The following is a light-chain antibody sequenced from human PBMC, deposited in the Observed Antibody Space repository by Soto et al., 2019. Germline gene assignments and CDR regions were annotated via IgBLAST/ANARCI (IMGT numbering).Light chain of an antibody. J-gene: IGLJ1*01. CDR1: SSDVGGYNY. CDR2: DVS. Sequence: QSALTQPRSVSGSPGQSVTISCTGTSSDVGGYNYVSWHQQHPGKAPKLMIYDVSKRPSGVPDRFSGSKSGNTASLTISGLQAEDEADYYCCSYAGSYGYVFGTGTKVTVL. V-gene: IGLV2-11*01. CDR3: CSYAGSYGYV.